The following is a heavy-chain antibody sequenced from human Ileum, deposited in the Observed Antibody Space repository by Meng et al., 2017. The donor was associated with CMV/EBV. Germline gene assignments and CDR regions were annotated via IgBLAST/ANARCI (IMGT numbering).Heavy chain of an antibody. CDR2: INHSGST. Sequence: GSFSGYYWSWIRQPPGKGLEWIGEINHSGSTNYNPSLKSRVTISVDTSKSQFSLKLSSVTAADTAVYYYARGRGDFWSGYSKLYGYWGQGTLVTVSS. J-gene: IGHJ4*02. CDR1: GSFSGYY. D-gene: IGHD3-3*01. CDR3: ARGRGDFWSGYSKLYGY. V-gene: IGHV4-34*01.